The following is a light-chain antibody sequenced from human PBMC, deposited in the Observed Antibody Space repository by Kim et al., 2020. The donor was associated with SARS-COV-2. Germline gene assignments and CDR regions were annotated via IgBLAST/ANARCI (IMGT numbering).Light chain of an antibody. J-gene: IGKJ1*01. CDR3: QQYGSVPPT. CDR1: QSVSSSH. Sequence: EIVLTQSPGTLSLSPGERATLSCRASQSVSSSHLAWYQQKPGQAPRLLIYDASSRATGIPDRFSGSGSGTDFTLTINRLEPDDSAVYYCQQYGSVPPTCGQGTKVDIK. V-gene: IGKV3-20*01. CDR2: DAS.